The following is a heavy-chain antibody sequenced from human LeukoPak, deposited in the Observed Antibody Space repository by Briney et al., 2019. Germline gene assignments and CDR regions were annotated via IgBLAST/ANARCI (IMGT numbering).Heavy chain of an antibody. CDR3: ARERYSNSWFIDY. CDR1: GGSISSHY. D-gene: IGHD6-13*01. V-gene: IGHV4-59*11. J-gene: IGHJ4*02. CDR2: IYYSGST. Sequence: SETLSLTCTVSGGSISSHYWNWIRQPPGKGLEWIGYIYYSGSTNYNPSPESRVTISVDTSKNQFSLKLTSVAAADTAVYYCARERYSNSWFIDYWGQGTLVTVSS.